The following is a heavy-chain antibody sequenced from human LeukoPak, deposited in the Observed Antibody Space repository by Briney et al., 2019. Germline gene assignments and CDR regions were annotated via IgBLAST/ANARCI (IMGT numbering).Heavy chain of an antibody. CDR1: GFTFSSYS. Sequence: PGGSLRLSCAASGFTFSSYSMNWVRQAPGKGLEWVSGISPGGDITYYADSVQGWFTISRDNSKNTVYLQMNSLRAEDTAVYYCAKDKFVDCSSTSCYVGWFDPWGQGTLVTVSS. CDR2: ISPGGDIT. V-gene: IGHV3-23*01. J-gene: IGHJ5*02. CDR3: AKDKFVDCSSTSCYVGWFDP. D-gene: IGHD2-2*01.